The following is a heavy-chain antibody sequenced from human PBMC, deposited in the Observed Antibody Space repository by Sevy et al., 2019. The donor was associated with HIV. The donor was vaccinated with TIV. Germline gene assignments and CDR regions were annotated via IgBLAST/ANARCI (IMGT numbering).Heavy chain of an antibody. CDR3: ARGVHPGYSSIWYKALTNYYYYYGMDV. J-gene: IGHJ6*02. V-gene: IGHV1-8*01. CDR1: GYTFTSYD. D-gene: IGHD6-13*01. Sequence: ASVKVSCKASGYTFTSYDINWVRQATGQGLEWMGWMNPNSGNTGYAQKFQGRVTMTRNTSISTAYMELSSLRSEDTAVYYCARGVHPGYSSIWYKALTNYYYYYGMDVWGQGTTVTVSS. CDR2: MNPNSGNT.